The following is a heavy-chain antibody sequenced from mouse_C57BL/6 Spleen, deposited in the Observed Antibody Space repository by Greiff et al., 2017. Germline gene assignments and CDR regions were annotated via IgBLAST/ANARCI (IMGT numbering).Heavy chain of an antibody. CDR1: GFTFSSYA. D-gene: IGHD4-1*01. Sequence: EVKLMESGEGLVKPGGSLKLSCAASGFTFSSYAMSWVRQTPEKRLEWVAYISSGGDYIYYADTVKGRFTISRDNARNTLYLQMSSLKSEDTAMYYCTRELGLGAMDYWGQGTSVTVSS. CDR2: ISSGGDYI. V-gene: IGHV5-9-1*02. J-gene: IGHJ4*01. CDR3: TRELGLGAMDY.